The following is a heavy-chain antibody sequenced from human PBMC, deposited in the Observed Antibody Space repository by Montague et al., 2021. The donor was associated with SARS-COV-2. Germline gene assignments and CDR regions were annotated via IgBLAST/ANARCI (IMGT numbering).Heavy chain of an antibody. CDR1: GGSISSSSYY. V-gene: IGHV4-39*07. J-gene: IGHJ6*02. CDR3: ARDQGYNWHYYNYYGMDV. CDR2: IYYSGST. Sequence: SETLSLTCTVSGGSISSSSYYWVWIRQPPGKGLEWIGSIYYSGSTYYNPSLKSRVTISVDTSKNQFSLKLSSVTAADTAVYYCARDQGYNWHYYNYYGMDVWGQGTTVTVSS. D-gene: IGHD1-20*01.